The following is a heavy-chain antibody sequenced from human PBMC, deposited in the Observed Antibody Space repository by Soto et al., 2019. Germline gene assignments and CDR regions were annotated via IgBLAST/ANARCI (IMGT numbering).Heavy chain of an antibody. Sequence: GESLRLSCAASGFTFSSYAMHWVRQAPGKGLEWVAVISYDGSNKYYADSVKGRFTISRDNSKNTLYLQMNSLRAEDTAVYYCAREREEAIVGAELRDLDAFDIWGQGTMVTVSS. CDR1: GFTFSSYA. J-gene: IGHJ3*02. CDR3: AREREEAIVGAELRDLDAFDI. V-gene: IGHV3-30-3*01. D-gene: IGHD1-26*01. CDR2: ISYDGSNK.